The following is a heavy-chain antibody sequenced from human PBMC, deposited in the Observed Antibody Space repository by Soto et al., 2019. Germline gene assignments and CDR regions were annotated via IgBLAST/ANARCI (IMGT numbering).Heavy chain of an antibody. Sequence: VQLQESGPGLVKPSQTLSLTCTVSGGSISNGDYYWSWIRQHPGKGLEWIGYIYYSGTTYYNPSLKSRVTISLDTSKNQVSLKLSSVTAADTAVYYCARRDTSSSWFDPWGQGTLVTVSS. CDR1: GGSISNGDYY. V-gene: IGHV4-31*03. J-gene: IGHJ5*02. CDR3: ARRDTSSSWFDP. CDR2: IYYSGTT. D-gene: IGHD2-2*01.